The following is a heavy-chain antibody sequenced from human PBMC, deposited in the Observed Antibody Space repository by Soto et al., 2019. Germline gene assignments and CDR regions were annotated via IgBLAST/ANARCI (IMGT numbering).Heavy chain of an antibody. Sequence: GSLRLSCSASVFTLSNDLVHWVRQSPGKGLVWDSRISADGSDTAYADSVKGRFSISRDNARNTVYLQMSSLRVDDTAVYYCMSKVPSGTWRAWGQGTLVTVYS. D-gene: IGHD6-25*01. CDR2: ISADGSDT. V-gene: IGHV3-74*01. CDR3: MSKVPSGTWRA. CDR1: VFTLSNDL. J-gene: IGHJ5*02.